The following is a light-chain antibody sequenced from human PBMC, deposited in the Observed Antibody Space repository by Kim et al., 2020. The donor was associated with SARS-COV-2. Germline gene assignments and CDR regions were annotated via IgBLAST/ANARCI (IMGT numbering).Light chain of an antibody. J-gene: IGLJ3*02. CDR3: SAWDSSLNAWV. CDR1: NNNVGNQG. Sequence: PTATLTCTGNNNNVGNQGAAWLQQHQGHPPKLLSYRNNNRPSGISERFSASRSGDTASLTITGLQPEDETDYYSSAWDSSLNAWVFGGGTQLTVL. CDR2: RNN. V-gene: IGLV10-54*04.